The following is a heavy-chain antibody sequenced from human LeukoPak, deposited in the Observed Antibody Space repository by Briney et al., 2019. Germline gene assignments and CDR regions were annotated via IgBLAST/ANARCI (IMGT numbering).Heavy chain of an antibody. CDR2: ISGSGGST. J-gene: IGHJ3*02. CDR1: GFTFSSYA. Sequence: GGSLRLSCAASGFTFSSYAMSWVRQAPGKGLEWVSAISGSGGSTYYADSVKGRFTISRDNSKNTLYLQMNSLRAEDTAVYYCAKDHVARGIYSGSPNAFGIWGQGTTVTVSS. CDR3: AKDHVARGIYSGSPNAFGI. D-gene: IGHD1-26*01. V-gene: IGHV3-23*01.